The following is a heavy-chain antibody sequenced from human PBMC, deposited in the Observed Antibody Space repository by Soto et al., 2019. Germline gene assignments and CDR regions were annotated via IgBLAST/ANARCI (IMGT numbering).Heavy chain of an antibody. Sequence: QVQLVESGGGVVQPGRSLRLSCAASGFTFSSYGMHWVRQAPGKGLEWVAVISYDGINKYYADSVKGRFTIARDNSKNTLYLQMNSLRAEDKAVYYCAKSVYNWNDGFFDYWGLGTLVTVSS. D-gene: IGHD1-1*01. V-gene: IGHV3-30*18. CDR1: GFTFSSYG. CDR3: AKSVYNWNDGFFDY. J-gene: IGHJ4*02. CDR2: ISYDGINK.